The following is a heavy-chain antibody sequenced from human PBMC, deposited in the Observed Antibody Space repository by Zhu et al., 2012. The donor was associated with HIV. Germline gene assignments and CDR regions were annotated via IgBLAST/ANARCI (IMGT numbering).Heavy chain of an antibody. CDR3: ARHSRYDIVTGWGHFDF. CDR1: GGSFSGYY. Sequence: QVQLQRWGAGLLKPSETLSLTCAVYGGSFSGYYWSWIRQSPEKGLEWIGEIDHGRSTDYSPSLKSRVTISVDRSKNQFSLKLTSVSAADTAVYYCARHSRYDIVTGWGHFDFWGQGTLVTVS. J-gene: IGHJ4*02. V-gene: IGHV4-34*01. D-gene: IGHD3-9*01. CDR2: IDHGRST.